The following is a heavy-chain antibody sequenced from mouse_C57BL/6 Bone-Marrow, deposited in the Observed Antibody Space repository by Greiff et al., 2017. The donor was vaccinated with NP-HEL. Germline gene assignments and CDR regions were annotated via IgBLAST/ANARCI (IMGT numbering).Heavy chain of an antibody. Sequence: EVKLVESGGGLVKPGGSLKLSCAASGFTFSSYAMSWVRQTPEKRLEWVATISDGGSYTYYPDNVKGRFTISRDNAKNNLYLQMSHLKSEDTAMYYCARAGNSDVWGTGTTVTVSS. CDR1: GFTFSSYA. CDR3: ARAGNSDV. J-gene: IGHJ1*03. CDR2: ISDGGSYT. V-gene: IGHV5-4*03.